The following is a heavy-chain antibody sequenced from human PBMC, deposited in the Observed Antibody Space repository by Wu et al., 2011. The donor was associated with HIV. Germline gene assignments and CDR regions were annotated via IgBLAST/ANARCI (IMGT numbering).Heavy chain of an antibody. Sequence: QVQLVQSGAEVKKPGSSVKVSCKASGGTFNGHAMSWVRQAPGQGLEWMGGMVPMFGRQDYAQKFRGRVKITVDKSQTIAYMELNRLKPDDTALYYCAREWRYCTGGSPCPSEYLQHWGQGTLV. J-gene: IGHJ1*01. V-gene: IGHV1-69*14. D-gene: IGHD2-8*02. CDR1: GGTFNGHA. CDR3: AREWRYCTGGSPCPSEYLQH. CDR2: MVPMFGRQ.